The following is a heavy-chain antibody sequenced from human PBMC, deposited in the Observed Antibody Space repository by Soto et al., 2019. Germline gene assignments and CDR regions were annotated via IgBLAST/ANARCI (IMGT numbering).Heavy chain of an antibody. J-gene: IGHJ3*01. CDR3: VAGHQVRIPDL. V-gene: IGHV3-11*03. CDR2: ISSDSSHT. D-gene: IGHD6-19*01. Sequence: QVQMLESGGGLVKPGESLRLSCAASGFTVSGYYMGWIRQPPGKGLEWISFISSDSSHTDYAESVKGRFTISRDNAKNSLYLQMNTLTAVDTAVYLCVAGHQVRIPDLWGKGTMVTVSS. CDR1: GFTVSGYY.